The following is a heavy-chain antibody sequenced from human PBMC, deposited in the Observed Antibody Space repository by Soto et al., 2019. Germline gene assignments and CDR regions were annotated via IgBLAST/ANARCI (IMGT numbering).Heavy chain of an antibody. V-gene: IGHV3-30-3*01. Sequence: GGSLRLSCAASGFTFSSYAMHWVRQAPGKGLEWVAVISYDGSNKYYADSVKGRFTISRDNSKNTLYLQMNSLRAEDTAVYYCARDIPVKEGTKYFQHWGQGTLVTVSS. CDR1: GFTFSSYA. D-gene: IGHD3-10*01. CDR3: ARDIPVKEGTKYFQH. J-gene: IGHJ1*01. CDR2: ISYDGSNK.